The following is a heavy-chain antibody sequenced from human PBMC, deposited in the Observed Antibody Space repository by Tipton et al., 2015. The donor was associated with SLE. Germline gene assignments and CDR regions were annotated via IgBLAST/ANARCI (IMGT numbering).Heavy chain of an antibody. V-gene: IGHV4-59*11. CDR1: GDSISSHY. D-gene: IGHD6-6*01. J-gene: IGHJ4*02. CDR2: IYYSGST. CDR3: ARVYDSSSHFFDY. Sequence: TLSLTCTVSGDSISSHYWSWIRQPPGKGLEWIGHIYYSGSTNYNPSLKSRVTISMDTSKNHFSLKLSSVTAADTAAYYCARVYDSSSHFFDYWGQGTLVPVSS.